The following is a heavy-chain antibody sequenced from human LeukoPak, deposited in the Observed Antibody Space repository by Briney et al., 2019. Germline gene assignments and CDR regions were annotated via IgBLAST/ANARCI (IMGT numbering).Heavy chain of an antibody. V-gene: IGHV1-69*04. CDR2: IIPILGIA. D-gene: IGHD3-10*01. CDR1: GGTFSSYA. CDR3: AKDSVPATRLQKAIDY. Sequence: SVKVSCKASGGTFSSYAISWVRQAPGQGLEWMGRIIPILGIANYAQKFQGRVTITADKSTSTAYMELSSLRSEDTAVYYCAKDSVPATRLQKAIDYWGQGTLVTVSS. J-gene: IGHJ4*02.